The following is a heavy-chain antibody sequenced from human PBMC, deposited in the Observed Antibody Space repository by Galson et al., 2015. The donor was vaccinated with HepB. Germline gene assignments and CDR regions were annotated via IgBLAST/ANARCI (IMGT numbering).Heavy chain of an antibody. CDR1: GFTFTSDA. D-gene: IGHD3-10*01. V-gene: IGHV3-23*01. Sequence: SLRLSCVASGFTFTSDAVSWVRQAPGKGLEGVPSISGVGRRTYYAGSVKGRFTISRDNSKNTLFLQMNSLRAEDTAVYFCTRDALVRGLIITYFFDYWGLGTLVTVSS. CDR2: ISGVGRRT. J-gene: IGHJ4*02. CDR3: TRDALVRGLIITYFFDY.